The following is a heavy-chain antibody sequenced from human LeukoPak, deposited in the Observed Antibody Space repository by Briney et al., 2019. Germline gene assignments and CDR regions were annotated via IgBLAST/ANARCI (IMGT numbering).Heavy chain of an antibody. CDR1: GFTFSGYA. D-gene: IGHD3-10*01. CDR3: VRGFTYYYGSGSYVDC. Sequence: PGGSLRLSCSASGFTFSGYAFYWVRQAPGKGLEYVLAISGNGGSTYYADSVRGRFTISRDNSKNTLYLQMSSLRAEDTAVYYCVRGFTYYYGSGSYVDCWGQGTLVTVSS. J-gene: IGHJ4*02. V-gene: IGHV3-64D*06. CDR2: ISGNGGST.